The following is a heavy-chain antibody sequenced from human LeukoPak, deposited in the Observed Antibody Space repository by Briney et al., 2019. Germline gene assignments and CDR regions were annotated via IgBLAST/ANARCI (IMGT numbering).Heavy chain of an antibody. D-gene: IGHD2-2*01. CDR3: ARDCSSTSCQGYYYGMDV. J-gene: IGHJ6*02. CDR1: GGSISGHY. V-gene: IGHV4-59*11. Sequence: SETLSLTCTVSGGSISGHYWSWIRQPPGRGLEWVAYIYYSGYSNSDSSLKSRVTLSVDTSKNQFYMKLSSVTAADTAVYYCARDCSSTSCQGYYYGMDVWGQGTTVTVSS. CDR2: IYYSGYS.